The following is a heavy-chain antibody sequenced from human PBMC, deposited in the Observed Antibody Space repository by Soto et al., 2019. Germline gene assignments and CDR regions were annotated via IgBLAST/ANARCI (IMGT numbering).Heavy chain of an antibody. J-gene: IGHJ4*02. Sequence: GGSLRLSCAGSGFIFSNNGMHWVRQAPGKGLEWVAFMSYDGSAKFYADSVKGRFTISRDNSKSTLFLHMSNLRAEDTAMYYCAIARVADAALDHCGQGTLVTVSS. CDR1: GFIFSNNG. V-gene: IGHV3-30*02. D-gene: IGHD6-6*01. CDR3: AIARVADAALDH. CDR2: MSYDGSAK.